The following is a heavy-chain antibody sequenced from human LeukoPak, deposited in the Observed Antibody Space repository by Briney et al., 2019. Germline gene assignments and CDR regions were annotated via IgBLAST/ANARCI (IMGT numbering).Heavy chain of an antibody. CDR2: INHSGST. D-gene: IGHD2-2*01. Sequence: PSETLSLTCAVYGGSFSGYYWSWIRQPPGKGLEWIGEINHSGSTNYNPSLKSRVTLSVDTSKNQFYLKLSSVTAADRAVYSCSGGPCGSTSCYPINFFLYLHKGVWGKGTAVPV. J-gene: IGHJ6*03. V-gene: IGHV4-34*01. CDR3: SGGPCGSTSCYPINFFLYLHKGV. CDR1: GGSFSGYY.